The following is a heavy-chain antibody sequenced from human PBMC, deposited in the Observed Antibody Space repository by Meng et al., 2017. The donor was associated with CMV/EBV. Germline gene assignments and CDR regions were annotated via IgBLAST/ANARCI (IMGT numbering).Heavy chain of an antibody. CDR1: GFTFSNAW. CDR3: AKDIVLMVYAIGLDY. CDR2: ISGSGGST. Sequence: GESLKISCAASGFTFSNAWMSWVRQAPGKGLEWVSAISGSGGSTYYADSVKGRFTISRDNSKNTLYLQMNSLRAEDTAVYYCAKDIVLMVYAIGLDYWGQGTLVTVSS. V-gene: IGHV3-23*01. J-gene: IGHJ4*02. D-gene: IGHD2-8*01.